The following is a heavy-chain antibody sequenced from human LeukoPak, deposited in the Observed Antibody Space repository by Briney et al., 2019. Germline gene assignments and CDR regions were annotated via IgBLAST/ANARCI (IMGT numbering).Heavy chain of an antibody. D-gene: IGHD6-19*01. CDR3: ARGYSSGWYLFDY. J-gene: IGHJ4*02. Sequence: PGGSLRLSCAASGFTFSSYGMSWVRQAPGKGLEWVAVISYDGSNKYYADSVKGRFTISRDNSKNTLYLQMNSLRAEDTAVYYCARGYSSGWYLFDYWGQGTLVTVSS. V-gene: IGHV3-30*03. CDR2: ISYDGSNK. CDR1: GFTFSSYG.